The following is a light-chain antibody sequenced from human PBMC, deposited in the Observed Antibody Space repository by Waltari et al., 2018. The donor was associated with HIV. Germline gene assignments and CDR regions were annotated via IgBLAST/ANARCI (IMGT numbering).Light chain of an antibody. CDR1: ISNIGSYT. CDR2: SNN. Sequence: QSVLTQPPSASGTPGPRVTISCSGSISNIGSYTVNWYQHPPGTAPKLLIYSNNQRPSGVPDRFSGSKSGTSASLAISGLKSEDEADYYCAAWDDSLNGWVFGGGTKLTVL. J-gene: IGLJ3*02. V-gene: IGLV1-44*01. CDR3: AAWDDSLNGWV.